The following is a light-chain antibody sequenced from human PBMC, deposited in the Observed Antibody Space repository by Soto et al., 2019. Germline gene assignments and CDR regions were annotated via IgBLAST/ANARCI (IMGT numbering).Light chain of an antibody. V-gene: IGLV1-44*01. CDR2: TNN. Sequence: QSVLTQPPSASGTPGQRVTISCSGSSSNVETNTVNWYQHLPGTAPKLLIHTNNQRTSGVPDRFCGSRSGTSASLAISGLQSEDEGEYYCAAWDDSLNGVVFGGGTKLTVL. CDR3: AAWDDSLNGVV. J-gene: IGLJ2*01. CDR1: SSNVETNT.